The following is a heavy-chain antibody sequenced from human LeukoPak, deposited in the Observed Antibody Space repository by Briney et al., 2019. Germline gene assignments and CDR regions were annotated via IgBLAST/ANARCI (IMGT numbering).Heavy chain of an antibody. D-gene: IGHD3-10*01. J-gene: IGHJ4*02. CDR2: IGYDGRLK. CDR1: GFTFNNYP. CDR3: ARDPKTGSPDYFDY. Sequence: SGGSLRLSCATSGFTFNNYPMHWVHQAPGKGLEGVAVIGYDGRLKFHSDSVKGRFTIYRDDSKNTLYLQMNSLRPEDTALYYCARDPKTGSPDYFDYWGQGTLVTVST. V-gene: IGHV3-30*04.